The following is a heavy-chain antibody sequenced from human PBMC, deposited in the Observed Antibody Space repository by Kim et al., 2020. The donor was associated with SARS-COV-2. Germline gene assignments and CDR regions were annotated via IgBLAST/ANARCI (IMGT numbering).Heavy chain of an antibody. Sequence: SETLSLTCAVSGGSISSGGYSWSWIRQPPGKGLEWIGYIYHSGSTYYNPSLKSRVTISVDRSKNQFSLKLSSVTAADTAVYYCAREQLVPGGDDAFDIWGQGTMVTVSS. CDR2: IYHSGST. J-gene: IGHJ3*02. D-gene: IGHD6-6*01. CDR3: AREQLVPGGDDAFDI. CDR1: GGSISSGGYS. V-gene: IGHV4-30-2*01.